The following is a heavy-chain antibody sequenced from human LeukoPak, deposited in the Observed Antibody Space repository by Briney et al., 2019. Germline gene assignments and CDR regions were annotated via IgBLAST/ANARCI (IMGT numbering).Heavy chain of an antibody. Sequence: PGRSLRLSCAASGFTFDDYAMRWVRQAPGKGLEWVSVIYSGGSTYYADSVKGRFTISRDNSKNTLYLQMNSLRAEDTAVYYCARDTTVTTHWGQGTLVTVSS. V-gene: IGHV3-66*01. J-gene: IGHJ4*02. CDR1: GFTFDDYA. CDR3: ARDTTVTTH. CDR2: IYSGGST. D-gene: IGHD4-17*01.